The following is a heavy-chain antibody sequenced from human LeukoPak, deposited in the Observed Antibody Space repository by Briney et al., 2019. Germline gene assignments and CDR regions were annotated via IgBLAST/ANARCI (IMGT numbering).Heavy chain of an antibody. D-gene: IGHD3-10*01. CDR3: ARALLWFGELLGDYYYGMDV. V-gene: IGHV1-3*01. Sequence: ASVKVSCKASGYTFTSYAMHWVRQAPGQRLEWMGWINAGNGNTKYSQKFQGRVTITRDTCASTAYMELSSLRSEDTAVYYCARALLWFGELLGDYYYGMDVWGKGTTVTVSS. J-gene: IGHJ6*04. CDR1: GYTFTSYA. CDR2: INAGNGNT.